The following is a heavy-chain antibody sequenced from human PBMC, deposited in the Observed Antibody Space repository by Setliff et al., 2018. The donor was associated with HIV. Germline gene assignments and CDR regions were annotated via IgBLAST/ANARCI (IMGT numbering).Heavy chain of an antibody. CDR2: INPSDGSA. D-gene: IGHD4-4*01. Sequence: ASVKVSCKASGYTFTSCFLHWVRQAPGQGLEYMGIINPSDGSADYTQKFQDRVTMTSDTSTSTVYMELRSLRSEDTAIYYCVKEYHTEVTDTRVANYFDYWGQGTLVTVSS. J-gene: IGHJ4*02. CDR3: VKEYHTEVTDTRVANYFDY. V-gene: IGHV1-46*01. CDR1: GYTFTSCF.